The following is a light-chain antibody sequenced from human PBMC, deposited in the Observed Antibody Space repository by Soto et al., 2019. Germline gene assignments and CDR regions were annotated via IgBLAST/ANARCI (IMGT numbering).Light chain of an antibody. V-gene: IGKV1-5*01. CDR3: QQYYSYPRT. CDR1: QSVSNY. Sequence: DMEMTQSPSTLSASVGDKVTITCRAIQSVSNYLAWYQQKPGKAPKLLIYDASTLERGVPSRFRGSGSGTDFTLTISCLQSEDFATYYCQQYYSYPRTFGQGTKVDIK. J-gene: IGKJ1*01. CDR2: DAS.